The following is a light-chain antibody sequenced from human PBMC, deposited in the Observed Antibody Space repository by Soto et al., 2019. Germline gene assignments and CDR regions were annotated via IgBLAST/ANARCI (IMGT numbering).Light chain of an antibody. CDR1: SSNIGTPYD. Sequence: QAVLTQPPSVSGAPGQRVTISCTGSSSNIGTPYDVHWYQQLPGTAPKLLIYGNSNRPSGVPDRFSGSKSGTSASLAITGLQAEDEADYYCQSYDSSLSGYVLFGGGTKVTVL. V-gene: IGLV1-40*01. CDR3: QSYDSSLSGYVL. J-gene: IGLJ2*01. CDR2: GNS.